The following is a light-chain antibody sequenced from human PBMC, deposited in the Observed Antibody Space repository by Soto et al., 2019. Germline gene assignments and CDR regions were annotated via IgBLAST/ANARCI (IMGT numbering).Light chain of an antibody. CDR3: QQYGSSPAT. CDR1: QSVSSN. J-gene: IGKJ1*01. CDR2: AAS. Sequence: EIIMTQSPATLSVCPGERASLSCRASQSVSSNLAWYQQKPGQAPRLLIYAASIRATGIPDRFSGSGSGTDFTLTISGLEPEDFAVYYCQQYGSSPATFGQGTK. V-gene: IGKV3-20*01.